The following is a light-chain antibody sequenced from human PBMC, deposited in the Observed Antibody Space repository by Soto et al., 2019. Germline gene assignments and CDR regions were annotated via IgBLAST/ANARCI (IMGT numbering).Light chain of an antibody. CDR2: NTS. V-gene: IGKV3-20*01. CDR1: QSINSKS. CDR3: QQYGSFALT. J-gene: IGKJ4*01. Sequence: EIVLTQSPGTLSLSPGEGATVSCRVSQSINSKSLVWYQRKFGQAPRLLIYNTSTRATGIPDRFSGSGSGTDFTLTISRLEPEDFAVYYCQQYGSFALTFGGGTKVDIK.